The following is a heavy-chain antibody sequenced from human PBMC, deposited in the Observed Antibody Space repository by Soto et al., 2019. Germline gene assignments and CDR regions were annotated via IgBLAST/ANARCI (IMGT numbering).Heavy chain of an antibody. D-gene: IGHD2-21*01. CDR1: GGSVSSGSYY. J-gene: IGHJ5*01. CDR3: ARQSDSPYNWFDS. Sequence: QVQLQESGPGLVKPSETLSLTCTVSGGSVSSGSYYWSWIRQPPGKALEWIGYISYSGTTNYNPPLKSRVTISRDTSKNHFSPKLSSMTAADTAMYYCARQSDSPYNWFDSWGQGTLVTVSS. V-gene: IGHV4-61*03. CDR2: ISYSGTT.